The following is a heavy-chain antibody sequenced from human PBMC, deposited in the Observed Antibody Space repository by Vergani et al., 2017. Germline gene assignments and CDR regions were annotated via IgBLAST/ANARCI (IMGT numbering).Heavy chain of an antibody. Sequence: EVQLVESGGGLVKPGGSLRLSCAASGFTFSNAWMSWVRQAPGKGLEWVGRIKSKTDGGTTDYAAPVKGRFTISRDDSKNTLYLQMNSLKTEDTAVYYCTTDLDYYDSSGYYHFDYWGQGTLVTVSS. J-gene: IGHJ4*02. CDR2: IKSKTDGGTT. V-gene: IGHV3-15*01. CDR1: GFTFSNAW. D-gene: IGHD3-22*01. CDR3: TTDLDYYDSSGYYHFDY.